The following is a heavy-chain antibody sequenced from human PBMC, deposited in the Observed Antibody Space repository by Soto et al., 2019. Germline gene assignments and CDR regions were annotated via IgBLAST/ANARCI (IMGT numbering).Heavy chain of an antibody. CDR3: ARNGDSSDYRGWFDP. J-gene: IGHJ5*02. Sequence: EVQLVESGGGLVQPGGSLRLSCAASGFTVSSNYMSWVRQAPGKGLEWVSVYSGGTTYYADSVKGRFTISRDNSKNTLYRQMNSLRAEDTAVYYCARNGDSSDYRGWFDPWGQGTLVTVSS. D-gene: IGHD3-22*01. V-gene: IGHV3-66*01. CDR2: YSGGTT. CDR1: GFTVSSNY.